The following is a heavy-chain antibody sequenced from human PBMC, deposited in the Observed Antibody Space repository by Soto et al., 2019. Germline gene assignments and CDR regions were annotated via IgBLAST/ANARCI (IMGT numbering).Heavy chain of an antibody. Sequence: QVQLVQSGAEVKKPGASVKVSCKASGYTFTSYAMHWVRQAPGQRLEWMGWINAGNGNTKYSQKFQGRVTITRDTSASTAYMELSSLRSEDTAVHYCARGGYSGYDRALDYWGQGTLVTVSS. V-gene: IGHV1-3*01. D-gene: IGHD5-12*01. CDR1: GYTFTSYA. CDR2: INAGNGNT. CDR3: ARGGYSGYDRALDY. J-gene: IGHJ4*02.